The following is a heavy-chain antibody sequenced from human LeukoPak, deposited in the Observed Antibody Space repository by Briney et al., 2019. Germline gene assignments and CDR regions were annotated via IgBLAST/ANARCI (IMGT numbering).Heavy chain of an antibody. CDR2: IYYSGST. V-gene: IGHV4-59*01. D-gene: IGHD2-8*01. Sequence: PSETLSLTCTVSGGSISSYYWSWIRQPPGKGLEWIGYIYYSGSTNYNPSLLSRVTISVDTSKNKFSLNLNSVTAADTAVYYCAREYEAWFDPWGQGTLVTVSS. CDR1: GGSISSYY. CDR3: AREYEAWFDP. J-gene: IGHJ5*02.